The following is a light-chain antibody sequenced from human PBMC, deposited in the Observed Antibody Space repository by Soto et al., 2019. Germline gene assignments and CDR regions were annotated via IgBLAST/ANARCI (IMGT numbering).Light chain of an antibody. V-gene: IGKV3-20*01. Sequence: EIVLTQSPGTLSLSPGERATLCCRASQSVSGMAWYQQIRGQAPRVLMYGASTRATGIPDRFSGSWSGTDCTLTISRLEPEDVSVYYCQQYGSSLITLGQGTRLEIK. CDR2: GAS. CDR1: QSVSG. J-gene: IGKJ5*01. CDR3: QQYGSSLIT.